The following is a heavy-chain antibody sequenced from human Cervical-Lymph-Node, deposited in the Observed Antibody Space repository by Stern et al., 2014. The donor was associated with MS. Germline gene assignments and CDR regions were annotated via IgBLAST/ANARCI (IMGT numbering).Heavy chain of an antibody. D-gene: IGHD2-2*01. CDR2: IYPGDSDA. CDR3: ARQREGTSYFDASDM. J-gene: IGHJ3*02. CDR1: GYIFTTHW. Sequence: LQPVHSGAGVKKPGESLKISCQGSGYIFTTHWLAWVRQMPGKGLEWMGAIYPGDSDARYSPSLLGQVTISADKSTNAVHLQWRSLKASDTAIYYCARQREGTSYFDASDMWGQGTVVIVSS. V-gene: IGHV5-51*01.